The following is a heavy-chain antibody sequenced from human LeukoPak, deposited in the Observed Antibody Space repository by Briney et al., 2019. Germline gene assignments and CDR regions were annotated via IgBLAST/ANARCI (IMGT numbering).Heavy chain of an antibody. CDR1: GYTFTIYG. D-gene: IGHD6-6*01. J-gene: IGHJ5*02. V-gene: IGHV1-18*01. CDR3: ARDRIAARRVPTNWFDP. CDR2: ISAYNGNT. Sequence: ASVKVSCTASGYTFTIYGISWVRQAPGQGLEWMGWISAYNGNTNYAQKLQGRVTMTTDTSTSTAYMELRSLRSDDTAVYYCARDRIAARRVPTNWFDPWGQGTLVTVSS.